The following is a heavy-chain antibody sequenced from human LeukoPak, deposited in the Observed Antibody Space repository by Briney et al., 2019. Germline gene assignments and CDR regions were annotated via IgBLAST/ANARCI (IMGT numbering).Heavy chain of an antibody. J-gene: IGHJ6*03. CDR1: GGTFSSYA. D-gene: IGHD3-10*01. Sequence: ASVKVSCKASGGTFSSYAISWVRQAPGQGLEWMGGIIPIFGTANYAQKFQGRVTITADKSTSTAYMELSSLRSEDTAVYYCARDREGVRATWDYYYMDVRGKGTTVTVSS. CDR3: ARDREGVRATWDYYYMDV. V-gene: IGHV1-69*06. CDR2: IIPIFGTA.